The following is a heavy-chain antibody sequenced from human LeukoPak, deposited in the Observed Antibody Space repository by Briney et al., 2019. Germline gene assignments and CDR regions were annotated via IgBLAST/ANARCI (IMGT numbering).Heavy chain of an antibody. J-gene: IGHJ4*02. CDR1: GFTFSSNY. CDR3: ARDNAPYTTTSSGLGLFDY. Sequence: GGSLRLSCAASGFTFSSNYMNWVRQAPGMGLEWVSVIYSGGRTYYGDSVKGRFTISRDNSKNTLYLQMNSLRAEDTAVYYCARDNAPYTTTSSGLGLFDYWGQGTLVTVSS. CDR2: IYSGGRT. V-gene: IGHV3-53*01. D-gene: IGHD6-6*01.